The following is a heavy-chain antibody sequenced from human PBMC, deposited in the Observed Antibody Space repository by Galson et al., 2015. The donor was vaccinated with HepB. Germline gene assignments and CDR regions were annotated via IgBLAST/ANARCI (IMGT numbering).Heavy chain of an antibody. J-gene: IGHJ5*02. CDR2: ISYDGTNK. CDR3: ARGGSFYGSDGYFPFDP. D-gene: IGHD3-10*01. CDR1: GFTFTNYA. V-gene: IGHV3-30*04. Sequence: SLRLSCAAPGFTFTNYALHWVRQAPGKGLEWVALISYDGTNKYYADSVKDRFTISRDDLKNTLFLQMNSLRTEDTAVYYCARGGSFYGSDGYFPFDPWGQGVQVIVSS.